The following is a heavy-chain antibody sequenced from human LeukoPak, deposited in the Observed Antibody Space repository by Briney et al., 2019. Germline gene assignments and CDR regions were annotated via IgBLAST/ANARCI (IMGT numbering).Heavy chain of an antibody. CDR1: GFTFSSYA. J-gene: IGHJ6*02. CDR3: ARGSYYGASYYYGMDV. V-gene: IGHV3-30-3*01. Sequence: GRSLRLSCAASGFTFSSYAMHWVRQAPGKGLEWVAVISYDGSNKYYADSVKGRFTISRDNSKNTLYLQMNSLRAEDTAVYYCARGSYYGASYYYGMDVWGQGTTVTVSS. D-gene: IGHD3-3*01. CDR2: ISYDGSNK.